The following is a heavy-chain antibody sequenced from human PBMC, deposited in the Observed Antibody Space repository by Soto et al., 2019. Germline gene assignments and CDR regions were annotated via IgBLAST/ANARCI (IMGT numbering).Heavy chain of an antibody. J-gene: IGHJ6*03. V-gene: IGHV3-33*01. Sequence: QVQLVESGGGVVQPGRSLRLSCAASGFTFSSYGMHWVRQAPGKGLEWVAVIWYDGSNKYYADSVKGRFTISRDNSKNTLYLQMNSLRAEDTAVYYCARGCSGGSCPYYYYYYMDVWGKVTTVTVSS. D-gene: IGHD2-15*01. CDR1: GFTFSSYG. CDR2: IWYDGSNK. CDR3: ARGCSGGSCPYYYYYYMDV.